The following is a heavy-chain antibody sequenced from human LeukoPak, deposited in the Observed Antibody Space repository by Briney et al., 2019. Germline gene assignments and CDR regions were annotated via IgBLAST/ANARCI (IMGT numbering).Heavy chain of an antibody. V-gene: IGHV3-30*14. D-gene: IGHD6-13*01. CDR3: ARDRVAAAGGNYFDY. J-gene: IGHJ4*02. CDR1: GFTFSGYD. Sequence: TGGSLRLSCAASGFTFSGYDMHWVRQAPGKGLEWVAMISYDGSNTDYADSVKGRFTISRDNSKNTLYLQMNSLRAEDTAVYYCARDRVAAAGGNYFDYWGQGTLVTVSS. CDR2: ISYDGSNT.